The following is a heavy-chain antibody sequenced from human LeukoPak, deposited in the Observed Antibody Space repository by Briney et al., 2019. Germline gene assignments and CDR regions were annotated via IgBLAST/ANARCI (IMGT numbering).Heavy chain of an antibody. V-gene: IGHV1-2*02. D-gene: IGHD6-6*01. CDR2: INPNSGGT. J-gene: IGHJ4*02. CDR3: ARDLRRSARLGGGY. Sequence: ASVTVSCKASGYTFTGYYMHWVRQAPGQGLEWMGWINPNSGGTNYAQKFQGRVTMTRDTSISTAYMELSRLRSDDTAVYYCARDLRRSARLGGGYWGQGTLVTVSS. CDR1: GYTFTGYY.